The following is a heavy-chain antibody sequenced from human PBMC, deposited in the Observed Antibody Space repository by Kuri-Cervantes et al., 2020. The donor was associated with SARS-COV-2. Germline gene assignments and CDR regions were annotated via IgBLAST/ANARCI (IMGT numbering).Heavy chain of an antibody. J-gene: IGHJ4*02. Sequence: SQTLSLTCAVSGGSISGTNYWSWVRQSPGKGLEWIGSIYYSGSTYYNPSLKSRVTISVDTSKNQFSLKLSSVTAADTAVYYCARQAIVLMVYATTFDYWGQGTLVTVSS. CDR1: GGSISGTNY. CDR3: ARQAIVLMVYATTFDY. D-gene: IGHD2-8*01. CDR2: IYYSGST. V-gene: IGHV4-39*01.